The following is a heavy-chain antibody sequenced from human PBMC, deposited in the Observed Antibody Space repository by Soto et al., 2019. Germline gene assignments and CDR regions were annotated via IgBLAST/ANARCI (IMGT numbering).Heavy chain of an antibody. CDR3: ASSYGSGYRAFDY. CDR2: INPILSMS. CDR1: GGTFTFYS. J-gene: IGHJ4*02. Sequence: QVQLVQSGAEVKRPGSSVKVSCKASGGTFTFYSINWVRQAPGLGLEWMGRINPILSMSNYAQRFQGRVTMTADKSTSTAYMELSSLRSADTAIYYCASSYGSGYRAFDYWGQGALVTVSS. V-gene: IGHV1-69*02. D-gene: IGHD3-10*01.